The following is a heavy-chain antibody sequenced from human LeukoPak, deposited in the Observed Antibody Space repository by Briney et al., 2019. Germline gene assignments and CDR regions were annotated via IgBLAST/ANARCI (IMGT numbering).Heavy chain of an antibody. CDR3: ARDYYDSSGNYNYFDY. CDR1: GYAFSGYY. CDR2: INPNSAGT. V-gene: IGHV1-2*02. J-gene: IGHJ4*02. D-gene: IGHD3-22*01. Sequence: ASVKVSCKASGYAFSGYYLNWVRQAPGQGLEWVGWINPNSAGTNVAQKFQGRVTMTRDTSISTAYMELSSLRSDDTAVYFCARDYYDSSGNYNYFDYWGQGTLVTVSS.